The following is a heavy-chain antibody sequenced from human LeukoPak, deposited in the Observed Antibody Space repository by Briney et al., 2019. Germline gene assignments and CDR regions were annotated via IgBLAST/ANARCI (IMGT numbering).Heavy chain of an antibody. Sequence: KTGGSLRLSCAASGFTFSSYSMNWVRQAPGKGLEWVSSISSSSSYIYYADSVKGRFTISRDNAKNSLYLQMNSLRAEDTAVYYCARDRITIFGVVIRRDAFDIWGQGTMVTVSS. J-gene: IGHJ3*02. CDR1: GFTFSSYS. D-gene: IGHD3-3*01. CDR2: ISSSSSYI. CDR3: ARDRITIFGVVIRRDAFDI. V-gene: IGHV3-21*01.